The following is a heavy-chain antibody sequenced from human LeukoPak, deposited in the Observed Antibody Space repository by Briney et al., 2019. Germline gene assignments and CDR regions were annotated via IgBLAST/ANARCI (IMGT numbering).Heavy chain of an antibody. Sequence: PGGSLRLSCAASGFTFSSYEMNWVRQAPGKGLEWVSYISSSGSTIYYADSVKGRFTISRDNAKNSLYLQMNSLRAEDTAVYYCAKDRAWFGELSKFDPWGQGTLVTVSS. CDR2: ISSSGSTI. V-gene: IGHV3-48*03. CDR3: AKDRAWFGELSKFDP. CDR1: GFTFSSYE. D-gene: IGHD3-10*01. J-gene: IGHJ5*02.